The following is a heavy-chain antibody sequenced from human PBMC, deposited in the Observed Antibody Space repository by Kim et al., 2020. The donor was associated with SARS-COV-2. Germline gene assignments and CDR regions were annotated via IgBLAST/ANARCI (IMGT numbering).Heavy chain of an antibody. CDR1: GYTFTGYY. CDR2: INPNSGGT. Sequence: ASVKVSCKASGYTFTGYYMHWVRQAPGQGLEWMGWINPNSGGTNYAQKFQGWVTMTRDTSISTAYMELSRLRSDDTAVYYCARGPRVVWFGEKGAYYYGMDVWGQGTTVTVSS. V-gene: IGHV1-2*04. CDR3: ARGPRVVWFGEKGAYYYGMDV. J-gene: IGHJ6*02. D-gene: IGHD3-10*01.